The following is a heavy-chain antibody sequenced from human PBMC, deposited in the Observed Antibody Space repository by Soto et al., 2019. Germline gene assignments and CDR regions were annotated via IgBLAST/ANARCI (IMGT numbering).Heavy chain of an antibody. D-gene: IGHD6-19*01. V-gene: IGHV3-30*18. CDR3: AKDLWFHSSDWYGAGYFYYGMDV. CDR1: GLTFSRFG. Sequence: QVQLVESGGAVVQLGGSLKPSCQGLGLTFSRFGMNWVGRAPGKGLEGWAVISFDGRNKYYADSVKGRFTIARDNSKNTLDLQMNSLRPEDTAVYYCAKDLWFHSSDWYGAGYFYYGMDVWGQGTTVTVSS. J-gene: IGHJ6*02. CDR2: ISFDGRNK.